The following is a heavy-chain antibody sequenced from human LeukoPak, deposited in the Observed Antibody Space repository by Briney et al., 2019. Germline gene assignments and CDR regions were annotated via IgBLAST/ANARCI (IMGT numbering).Heavy chain of an antibody. CDR1: GDSISSGSYY. Sequence: PSETLSLTCTVFGDSISSGSYYWSWIRQPAGKGLEWIGRIYTSGSTNYNPSLKSRVTMSVDTSKNQFSLKLSSVPAADTAVYYCARDLVQRIGASWEGYMDVWGKGTTVTISS. CDR2: IYTSGST. V-gene: IGHV4-61*02. CDR3: ARDLVQRIGASWEGYMDV. D-gene: IGHD3-10*01. J-gene: IGHJ6*03.